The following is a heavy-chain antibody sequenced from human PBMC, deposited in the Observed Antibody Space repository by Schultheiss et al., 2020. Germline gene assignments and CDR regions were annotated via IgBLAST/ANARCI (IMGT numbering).Heavy chain of an antibody. Sequence: SETLSLTCTVSGASISTDGYYWSWIRQHPGKGLEWIGYIYHSGSTYYNPSLKSRVTISVDRSKNQFSLKLSSVTAADTAVYYCARAEYSSSWYLLIDYWGQGTLVTVSS. CDR2: IYHSGST. J-gene: IGHJ4*02. D-gene: IGHD6-13*01. V-gene: IGHV4-30-2*01. CDR3: ARAEYSSSWYLLIDY. CDR1: GASISTDGYY.